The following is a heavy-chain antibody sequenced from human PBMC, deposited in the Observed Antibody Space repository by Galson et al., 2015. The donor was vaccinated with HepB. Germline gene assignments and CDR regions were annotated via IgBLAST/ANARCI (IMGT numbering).Heavy chain of an antibody. Sequence: SLRLSCAASGPTFSSYGMHWVRQSPGKGLEWVAFISYDGTIEYYGDSGKGRYTISRDNSKDTLYLQMSTVGVEDTAVYYCARDLSSRYISAWHFLDTWGLGTLVTVSS. J-gene: IGHJ5*02. D-gene: IGHD2/OR15-2a*01. V-gene: IGHV3-33*08. CDR2: ISYDGTIE. CDR1: GPTFSSYG. CDR3: ARDLSSRYISAWHFLDT.